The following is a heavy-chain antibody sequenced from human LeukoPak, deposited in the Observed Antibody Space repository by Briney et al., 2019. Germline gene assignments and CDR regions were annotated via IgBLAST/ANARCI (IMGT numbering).Heavy chain of an antibody. D-gene: IGHD6-19*01. CDR1: GFTFYDYA. CDR3: AKAASNGWYRVAFFDY. Sequence: PGGSLRLSCAASGFTFYDYAVHWVRQPPGKGLEWVSGISLNRGSIDYAASVKSRVTTSKANAKNSLYLQMNSVRAEATALYYCAKAASNGWYRVAFFDYWGQGTLVTVSS. CDR2: ISLNRGSI. J-gene: IGHJ4*02. V-gene: IGHV3-9*01.